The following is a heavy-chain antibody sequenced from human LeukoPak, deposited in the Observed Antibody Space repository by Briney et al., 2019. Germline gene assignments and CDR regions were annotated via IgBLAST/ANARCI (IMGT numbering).Heavy chain of an antibody. CDR1: GYTFTNYG. Sequence: ASVKVSCKASGYTFTNYGITWVRQAPGQGLEWMGWISAYNGNTNYAQKLQGRVTMTTDTSTSTAYMDLRSLRSDDTAVYYCARITMVRGVIFDWYFDLWGRGTLVTVSS. CDR2: ISAYNGNT. CDR3: ARITMVRGVIFDWYFDL. J-gene: IGHJ2*01. V-gene: IGHV1-18*01. D-gene: IGHD3-10*01.